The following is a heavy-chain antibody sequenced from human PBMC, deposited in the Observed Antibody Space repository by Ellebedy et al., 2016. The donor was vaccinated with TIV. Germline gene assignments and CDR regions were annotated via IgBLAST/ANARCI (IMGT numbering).Heavy chain of an antibody. J-gene: IGHJ4*02. CDR2: ISTSAGST. CDR3: AKVGKQLEYYFDY. V-gene: IGHV3-23*01. D-gene: IGHD6-6*01. CDR1: GFTFSNYA. Sequence: GESLKISCAASGFTFSNYAMSWVRQAPGKGLEWVSGISTSAGSTYYADSVKGRFSISRDISKNTLYLQMNSLRAEDTAVYYCAKVGKQLEYYFDYWGQGTLVTVSS.